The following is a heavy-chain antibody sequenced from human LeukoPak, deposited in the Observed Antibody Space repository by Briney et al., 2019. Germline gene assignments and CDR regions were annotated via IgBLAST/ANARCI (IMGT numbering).Heavy chain of an antibody. D-gene: IGHD3-22*01. CDR2: IGNDGSNK. V-gene: IGHV3-30*02. J-gene: IGHJ4*02. CDR3: AKEMYYESSAFFDY. Sequence: GGSLRLSCAASGFSFSSYDMHWVRQAPGKGLEWVSVIGNDGSNKYYADSVKGRFTISRDNSKNTLYLQMNSLRTEDTAVYFCAKEMYYESSAFFDYWGQGALVTVSS. CDR1: GFSFSSYD.